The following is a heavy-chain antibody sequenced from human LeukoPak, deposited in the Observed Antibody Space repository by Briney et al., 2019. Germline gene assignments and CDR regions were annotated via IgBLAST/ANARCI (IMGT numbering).Heavy chain of an antibody. CDR1: GFTFSTYS. CDR3: AKARAIDY. D-gene: IGHD5-24*01. V-gene: IGHV3-48*01. Sequence: GGSLRLSCAASGFTFSTYSMNWVRQAPGKGLEWVSYITGDTSTIYYADSVKGRFTISRDNTENSLYLQMTSLRAEDTAVYYCAKARAIDYWGQGTLVTVSS. J-gene: IGHJ4*02. CDR2: ITGDTSTI.